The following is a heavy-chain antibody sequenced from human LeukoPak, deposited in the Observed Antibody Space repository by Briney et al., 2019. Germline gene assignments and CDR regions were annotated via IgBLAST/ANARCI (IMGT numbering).Heavy chain of an antibody. CDR2: IVVGSGNT. Sequence: GASVKVSCKASGFTFTSSAVQWVRQARGQRLEWIGWIVVGSGNTNYAQKFQERVTITRDMSTSTAYMELSSLRSEDTAVYYCAADTQWSAAADPYYYYYMDVWGKGTTVTVSS. D-gene: IGHD6-13*01. V-gene: IGHV1-58*01. CDR3: AADTQWSAAADPYYYYYMDV. CDR1: GFTFTSSA. J-gene: IGHJ6*03.